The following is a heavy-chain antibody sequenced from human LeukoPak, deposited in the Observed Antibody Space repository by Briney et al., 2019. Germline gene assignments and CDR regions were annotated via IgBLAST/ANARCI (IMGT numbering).Heavy chain of an antibody. J-gene: IGHJ4*02. CDR3: ARQIYGDLYYFDY. V-gene: IGHV4-30-4*01. CDR2: IYYSGSS. Sequence: PSETLSLTCTVSGGSISSGDYYWSWIRQPPGKGLEWIGYIYYSGSSSYIPSLKTRVTMSVDTSKNQFSLRLSSVTAADTAVYYCARQIYGDLYYFDYWGQGTLVTVSS. CDR1: GGSISSGDYY. D-gene: IGHD4-17*01.